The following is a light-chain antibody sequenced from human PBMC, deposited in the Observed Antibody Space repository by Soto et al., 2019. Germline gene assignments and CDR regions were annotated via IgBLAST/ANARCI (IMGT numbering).Light chain of an antibody. CDR3: TVAAYLLNR. J-gene: IGKJ2*01. Sequence: KVMTQSPLSLPVTPCEPASIACRSIQRLLHSNGYNYLDWYLQKPGQSHKMLIYLGSNRASGVHDRFSGSGSGTDFTLKIICVEAEDVVRYCCTVAAYLLNRFG. V-gene: IGKV2-28*01. CDR2: LGS. CDR1: QRLLHSNGYNY.